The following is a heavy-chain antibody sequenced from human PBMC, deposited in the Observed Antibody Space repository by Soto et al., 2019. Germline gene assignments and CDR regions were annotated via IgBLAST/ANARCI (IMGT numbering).Heavy chain of an antibody. CDR2: INPNSGGT. CDR1: GYTFTGYY. J-gene: IGHJ4*02. CDR3: AREGPGGYYDSSGYYYPGSFDY. D-gene: IGHD3-22*01. V-gene: IGHV1-2*04. Sequence: GASVKVSCEASGYTFTGYYMHWVRQAPGQGLEWMGWINPNSGGTNYAQKFQGWVTMTRDTSISTAYMELSRLRSDDTAVYYCAREGPGGYYDSSGYYYPGSFDYWGQGTLVTVSS.